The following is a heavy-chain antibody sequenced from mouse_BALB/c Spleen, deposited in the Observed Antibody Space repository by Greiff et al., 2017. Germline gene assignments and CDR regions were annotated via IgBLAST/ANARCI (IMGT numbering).Heavy chain of an antibody. CDR2: IWSGGST. D-gene: IGHD2-14*01. J-gene: IGHJ4*01. Sequence: VKLMESGPGLVQPSQSLSITCTVSGFSLTSYGVHWVRQSPGKGLEWLGVIWSGGSTDYNAAFISRLSISKDNSKSQVFFKMNSLQANDTAIYYCARNLGRYDDYAMDYWGQGTSVTVSS. CDR1: GFSLTSYG. CDR3: ARNLGRYDDYAMDY. V-gene: IGHV2-2*02.